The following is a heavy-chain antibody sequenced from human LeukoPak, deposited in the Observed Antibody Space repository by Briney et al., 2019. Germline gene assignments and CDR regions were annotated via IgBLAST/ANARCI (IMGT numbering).Heavy chain of an antibody. V-gene: IGHV3-23*01. Sequence: GGSLRLSCAASGFTFSRYAMSWVRQAPGKGLEWVSDISDSGSDTYYADSVKGRFTISRANSKNTVYPQMNSLRADDTAVYYCAIPDSSGFYFSIRFDYWGQGTLVTVSS. CDR1: GFTFSRYA. D-gene: IGHD3-22*01. CDR2: ISDSGSDT. J-gene: IGHJ4*02. CDR3: AIPDSSGFYFSIRFDY.